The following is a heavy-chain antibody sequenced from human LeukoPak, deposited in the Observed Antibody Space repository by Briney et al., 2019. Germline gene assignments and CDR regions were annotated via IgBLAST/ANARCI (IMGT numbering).Heavy chain of an antibody. CDR2: IYYSGGNT. CDR1: GFTFSTYA. Sequence: PGGSLRLSCAASGFTFSTYAMSWVRQAPGKGLEWVSTIYYSGGNTYSADSVKGRFTISRDNSKNTVSLQMNSLRDDDTAVYFCARESPVAAAGRSWFDPWGQGTLVTVSS. J-gene: IGHJ5*02. D-gene: IGHD6-13*01. CDR3: ARESPVAAAGRSWFDP. V-gene: IGHV3-23*01.